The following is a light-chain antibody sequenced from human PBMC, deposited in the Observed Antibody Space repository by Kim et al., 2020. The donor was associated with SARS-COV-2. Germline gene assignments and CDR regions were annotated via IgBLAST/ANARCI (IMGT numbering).Light chain of an antibody. CDR1: KLGDKF. V-gene: IGLV3-1*01. CDR3: QAWDYSTVI. CDR2: QDD. J-gene: IGLJ2*01. Sequence: VSPGQTASITCFGAKLGDKFAYWYQKRAGHSPLLIVYQDDKRPSGIPERFSGSTSGNTATLTITGAQPIDEADYYCQAWDYSTVIFGGGTQLTVL.